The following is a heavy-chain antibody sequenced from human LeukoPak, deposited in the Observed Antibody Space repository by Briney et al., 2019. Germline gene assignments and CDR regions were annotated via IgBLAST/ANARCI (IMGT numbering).Heavy chain of an antibody. CDR1: GGSFSGYH. CDR3: ARHYYDSSGYYHVIDY. Sequence: SETLSLTCAVYGGSFSGYHWSWIRQPPGKGLEWIGEINHSGSTNYNPSLKSRVTISVDTSKNQFSLKLSSVTAADTAVYYCARHYYDSSGYYHVIDYWGQGTLVTVSS. D-gene: IGHD3-22*01. CDR2: INHSGST. V-gene: IGHV4-34*01. J-gene: IGHJ4*02.